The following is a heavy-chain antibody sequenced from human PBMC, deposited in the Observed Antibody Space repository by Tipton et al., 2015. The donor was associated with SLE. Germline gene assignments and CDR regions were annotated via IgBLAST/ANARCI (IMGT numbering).Heavy chain of an antibody. CDR1: GGSISSNCYY. J-gene: IGHJ3*01. CDR3: ARAKDWEDGFDV. CDR2: IYYRGTT. V-gene: IGHV4-39*07. Sequence: TLSLTCTVSGGSISSNCYYWGWIRQPPGKGLEWVGTIYYRGTTYYNPSLKSRVTTSVDTSKNQFSLAVFSVTAADTALYFCARAKDWEDGFDVWGQGTMVTVSA. D-gene: IGHD3-9*01.